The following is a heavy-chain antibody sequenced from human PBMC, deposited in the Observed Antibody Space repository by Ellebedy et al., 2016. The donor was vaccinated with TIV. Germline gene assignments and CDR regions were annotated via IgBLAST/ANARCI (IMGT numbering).Heavy chain of an antibody. CDR1: GFTFSSYA. CDR3: TKDGSGTMNF. D-gene: IGHD1-1*01. Sequence: PGGSLRLSCAASGFTFSSYAMNWVRQAPGKGLEWVSYISSSGNTIYYADSVKGRFTISRDNAKNSLYLQMNSLRAEDTAVYYCTKDGSGTMNFWGQGTLVTVSS. J-gene: IGHJ4*02. V-gene: IGHV3-48*03. CDR2: ISSSGNTI.